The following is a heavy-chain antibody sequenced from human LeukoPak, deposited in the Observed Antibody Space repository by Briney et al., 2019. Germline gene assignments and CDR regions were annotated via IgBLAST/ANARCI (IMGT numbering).Heavy chain of an antibody. CDR1: GFTFNSYA. Sequence: GGSLRLSCAASGFTFNSYAMHWVRQAPGKGLEWVSLIRYDGSDKYYADSVKGRFTISRDNSKNTLYLQMNSLRAEDTAVYYCAKEGYYYDSSGYYRYFDYWGQGTLVTVSS. D-gene: IGHD3-22*01. J-gene: IGHJ4*02. V-gene: IGHV3-30*02. CDR3: AKEGYYYDSSGYYRYFDY. CDR2: IRYDGSDK.